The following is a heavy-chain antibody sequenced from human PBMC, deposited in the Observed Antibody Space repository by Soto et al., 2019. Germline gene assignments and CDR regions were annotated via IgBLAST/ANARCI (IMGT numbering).Heavy chain of an antibody. D-gene: IGHD2-2*01. V-gene: IGHV3-21*01. J-gene: IGHJ6*02. Sequence: GGSLRLSCAASGFTFSSYSMNWVRQAPGKGLEWVSSISSSSYIYYADSVKGRFTISRDNAKNSLYLQMNSLRAEDTAVYYCARAGRVYCSSTSCHYQYYGMDVWGQGTTVTVSS. CDR1: GFTFSSYS. CDR3: ARAGRVYCSSTSCHYQYYGMDV. CDR2: ISSSSYI.